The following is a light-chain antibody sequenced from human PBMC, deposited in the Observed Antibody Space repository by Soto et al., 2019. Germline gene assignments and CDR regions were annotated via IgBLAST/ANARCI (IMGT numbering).Light chain of an antibody. V-gene: IGLV2-8*01. CDR2: EVS. CDR1: SSDVGGYNY. Sequence: QSVLTQPPSASGSPGQSVTISCTGTSSDVGGYNYVSWYQQHPGKAPKLMIYEVSKRPSGVPDRFSGSKSGNTASLTVSGLQAEDEADYYCISYAGSNNYVFGTWPKVTVL. CDR3: ISYAGSNNYV. J-gene: IGLJ1*01.